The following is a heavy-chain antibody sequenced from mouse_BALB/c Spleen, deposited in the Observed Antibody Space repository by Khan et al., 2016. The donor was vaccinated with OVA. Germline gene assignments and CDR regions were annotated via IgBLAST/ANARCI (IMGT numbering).Heavy chain of an antibody. Sequence: VQLQESGPGLVAPSQSLSITCTVSGFSLSRYNIHWVRQPPGKGLEWLGMIWGGGGTDYNSTLKSRLSIRKDNSKSQVLLKMNSLQTDDTAMYYCVRAYYRYDGYYAMDYWGQGTSVTVSS. J-gene: IGHJ4*01. V-gene: IGHV2-6-4*01. D-gene: IGHD2-14*01. CDR2: IWGGGGT. CDR3: VRAYYRYDGYYAMDY. CDR1: GFSLSRYN.